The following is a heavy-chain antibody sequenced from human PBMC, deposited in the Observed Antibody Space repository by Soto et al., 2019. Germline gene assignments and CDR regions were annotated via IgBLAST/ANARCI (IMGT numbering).Heavy chain of an antibody. CDR2: IIPIFGTA. Sequence: ASVKVSCKASGGTFSSYAISWVRQAPGQGLEWMGGIIPIFGTANYAQKFQGRVTITADESTSTAYMELSSLRSEDTAVYYCATDKDYDSSGYDDYWGQGTLVTVSS. CDR1: GGTFSSYA. CDR3: ATDKDYDSSGYDDY. J-gene: IGHJ4*02. V-gene: IGHV1-69*13. D-gene: IGHD3-22*01.